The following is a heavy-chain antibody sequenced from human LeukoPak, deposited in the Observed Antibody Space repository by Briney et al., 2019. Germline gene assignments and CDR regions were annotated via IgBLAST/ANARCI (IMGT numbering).Heavy chain of an antibody. CDR3: AREWRGIASHYHGMDV. V-gene: IGHV3-13*01. D-gene: IGHD6-6*01. Sequence: GSLRLSCVASGFSFSDYDMYWVRQAAGRGLEWVSALGTNGDAYYLGSVRGRFTISRENVKNSLYLQMNSLGVEDTAVYYCAREWRGIASHYHGMDVWGQGTTVTVSS. CDR2: LGTNGDA. CDR1: GFSFSDYD. J-gene: IGHJ6*02.